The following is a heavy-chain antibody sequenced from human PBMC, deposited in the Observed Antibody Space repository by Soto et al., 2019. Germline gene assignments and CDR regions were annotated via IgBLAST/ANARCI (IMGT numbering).Heavy chain of an antibody. J-gene: IGHJ6*03. Sequence: QVHLVQSGAEVKKPGASVKVSCKASGYTFTSYDINWVGQATGQGLDWMGWLNPNSGNTGYAQKCEGRATMTSNTSIFTAYMELSSLRSEDTAVYYCARSEGSGSYPHYHFFCYMVVWGKATTVTLPS. D-gene: IGHD3-10*01. CDR3: ARSEGSGSYPHYHFFCYMVV. V-gene: IGHV1-8*01. CDR2: LNPNSGNT. CDR1: GYTFTSYD.